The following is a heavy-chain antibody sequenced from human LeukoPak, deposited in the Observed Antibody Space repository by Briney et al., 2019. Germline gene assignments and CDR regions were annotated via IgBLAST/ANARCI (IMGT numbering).Heavy chain of an antibody. CDR3: AHSEDYYGSVDAFDI. CDR1: GFSLSTSGVG. Sequence: SGPTLVKPTQTLTLTCTFSGFSLSTSGVGVGWIRQPPGKALEWLAFIYRDDDKRYSPSLESRLTITKDTFKNQVVLTMTNMDPVDTATYYCAHSEDYYGSVDAFDIWGQGTMVTVSS. CDR2: IYRDDDK. J-gene: IGHJ3*02. V-gene: IGHV2-5*02. D-gene: IGHD3-10*01.